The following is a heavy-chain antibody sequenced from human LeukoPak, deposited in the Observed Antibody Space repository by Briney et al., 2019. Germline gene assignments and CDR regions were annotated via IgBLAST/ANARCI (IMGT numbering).Heavy chain of an antibody. CDR3: ARGSGAGRYFLGFGVY. CDR2: IIPIFGT. Sequence: EASVKVSCKASGGTFSSSAISWVRQAPGQGLEWMGGIIPIFGTNYVQKFQGRLTITADESASTVYMELSSLRSEDTAVYYCARGSGAGRYFLGFGVYWGQGALVTVSS. CDR1: GGTFSSSA. V-gene: IGHV1-69*13. D-gene: IGHD3-10*01. J-gene: IGHJ4*02.